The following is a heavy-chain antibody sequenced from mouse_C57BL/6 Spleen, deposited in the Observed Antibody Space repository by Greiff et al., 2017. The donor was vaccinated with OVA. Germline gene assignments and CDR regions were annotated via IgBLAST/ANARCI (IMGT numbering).Heavy chain of an antibody. CDR3: ARITTVVFDY. CDR1: GFTFSSYT. J-gene: IGHJ2*01. CDR2: ISGGGGNT. V-gene: IGHV5-9*01. D-gene: IGHD1-1*01. Sequence: EVMLVESGGGLVKPGGSLKLSCAASGFTFSSYTMSWVRQTPEKRLEWVATISGGGGNTYYPDSVKGRFTISRDNAKNTLYLQMSSLRSEDTALYYCARITTVVFDYWGQGTTLTVSS.